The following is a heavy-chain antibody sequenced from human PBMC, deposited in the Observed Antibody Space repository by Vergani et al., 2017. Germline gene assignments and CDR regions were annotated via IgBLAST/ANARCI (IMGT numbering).Heavy chain of an antibody. Sequence: EVQLVQSGAEVKKPGESLRISCKGSGYSFTSYWISWVRQMPGKGLEWMGRIDPSDSYTNYSPSFQGHVTISADKSISTAYLQWSSLKASDTAMYYCARRYYDILTGYYDWDYWGQGTLVTVSS. CDR2: IDPSDSYT. CDR3: ARRYYDILTGYYDWDY. CDR1: GYSFTSYW. V-gene: IGHV5-10-1*03. J-gene: IGHJ4*02. D-gene: IGHD3-9*01.